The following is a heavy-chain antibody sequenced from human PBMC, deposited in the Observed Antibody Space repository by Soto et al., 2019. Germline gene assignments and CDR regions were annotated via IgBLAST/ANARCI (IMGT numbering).Heavy chain of an antibody. V-gene: IGHV4-39*01. J-gene: IGHJ4*02. Sequence: SETLSLTCTVSGGSISISSYYWGCIRQPPGKGLEWIGSIYYSGSTYYNPSLKSRVTISVDTSKNQFSLKLSSVTAADTAVYYCANFPSCSSSTCLDYWGRGTLVTVSS. CDR1: GGSISISSYY. CDR3: ANFPSCSSSTCLDY. D-gene: IGHD2-15*01. CDR2: IYYSGST.